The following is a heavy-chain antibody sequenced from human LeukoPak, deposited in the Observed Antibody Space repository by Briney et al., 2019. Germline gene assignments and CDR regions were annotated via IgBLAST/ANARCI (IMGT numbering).Heavy chain of an antibody. CDR1: GITLSNYG. Sequence: GGSLRLSCAVSGITLSNYGMSWVRQAPGKGLEWVAGMSDSGGRTNYADSVKGRFTISRDNPKNTLYLQMNSLRAEDTAVYFCAKRGVVIRVILVGLHKEAYYFDSWGQGALVTVSS. CDR3: AKRGVVIRVILVGLHKEAYYFDS. J-gene: IGHJ4*02. V-gene: IGHV3-23*01. CDR2: MSDSGGRT. D-gene: IGHD3-22*01.